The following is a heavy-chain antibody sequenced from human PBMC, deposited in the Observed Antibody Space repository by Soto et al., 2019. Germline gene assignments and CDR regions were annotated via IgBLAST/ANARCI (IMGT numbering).Heavy chain of an antibody. V-gene: IGHV4-59*01. CDR2: IYYSGST. D-gene: IGHD2-15*01. Sequence: SETLSLTCTVSGGSISSYYWSWIRQPPGKGLEWIGYIYYSGSTDYNPSLKSRVTISVDTSKNQFSLKLSSVTAADTAVYYCARDPHYCSGGSCYPDYYFDYWGQGTLVTVSS. CDR3: ARDPHYCSGGSCYPDYYFDY. J-gene: IGHJ4*02. CDR1: GGSISSYY.